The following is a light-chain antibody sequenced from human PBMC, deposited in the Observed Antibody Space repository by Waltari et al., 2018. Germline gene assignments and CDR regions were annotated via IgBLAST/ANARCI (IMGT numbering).Light chain of an antibody. CDR2: DDR. V-gene: IGLV3-21*03. CDR1: NIETKT. J-gene: IGLJ1*01. CDR3: QVWDTSSNVGV. Sequence: SYVLTQPPSVSVAPGKTAQSTCGGNNIETKTVHWYQQKPGQAPVLVMFDDRDRPSGIPERFSGSNSGDTATLTISGVEAGDEADYYCQVWDTSSNVGVFGSGTQVTVL.